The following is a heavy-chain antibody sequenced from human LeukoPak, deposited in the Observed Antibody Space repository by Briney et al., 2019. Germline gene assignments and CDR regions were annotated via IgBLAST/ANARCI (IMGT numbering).Heavy chain of an antibody. D-gene: IGHD6-19*01. V-gene: IGHV3-74*01. J-gene: IGHJ4*02. CDR2: IKTDGRST. CDR3: ARGRIGGWTDY. Sequence: GGPLRLSCAASGFPYCDYWMHWVPQAPGKGLVWVSRIKTDGRSTNYADSVKGRFTISRDNAKNTLYLQMNSLRAEDTAVYYCARGRIGGWTDYWGQGTLVTVSS. CDR1: GFPYCDYW.